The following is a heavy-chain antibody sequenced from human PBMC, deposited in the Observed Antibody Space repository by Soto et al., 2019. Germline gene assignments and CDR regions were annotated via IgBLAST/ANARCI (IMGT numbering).Heavy chain of an antibody. D-gene: IGHD7-27*01. Sequence: EVQLVESGGGLVQPGGSLRLSCAASGFTFSSYWMSWVRQAPGRGLEWVGNIKEDGSEKYYVDSMNGRFTVSRDNAKNSLYLQMNSLRAEDAAVYYCARVTWADKEDYWGQGTLVTVSS. CDR3: ARVTWADKEDY. V-gene: IGHV3-7*04. CDR1: GFTFSSYW. CDR2: IKEDGSEK. J-gene: IGHJ4*02.